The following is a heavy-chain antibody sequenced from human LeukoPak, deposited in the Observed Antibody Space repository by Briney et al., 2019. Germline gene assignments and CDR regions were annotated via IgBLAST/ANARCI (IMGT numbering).Heavy chain of an antibody. V-gene: IGHV3-7*01. CDR3: ARGNTPPPYDFWSGYYRTETTYFDY. CDR2: IRRDGSET. J-gene: IGHJ4*02. Sequence: PGGSLRLSCAASGFTFSNYWMTWVRRAPGKGLEWVANIRRDGSETHYVDSVKGRFTISRDNAKNSLYLQMNSLRAEDTAVYYCARGNTPPPYDFWSGYYRTETTYFDYWGQGTLVTVSS. CDR1: GFTFSNYW. D-gene: IGHD3-3*01.